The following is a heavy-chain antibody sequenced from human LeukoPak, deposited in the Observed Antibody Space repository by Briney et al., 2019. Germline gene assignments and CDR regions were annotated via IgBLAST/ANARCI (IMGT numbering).Heavy chain of an antibody. J-gene: IGHJ6*02. CDR2: IHSDGST. D-gene: IGHD3-10*01. Sequence: PGGSLRLSCAASGFTVTTNYMTWVRQAPGMGLEWVSAIHSDGSTYYGDSVKGRFTISRDKSENSLYLQMNGLRAEDTAVYYCARVSRSDYYGSGSYSGTSDYYYYGMDVWGQGTTVTVSS. CDR3: ARVSRSDYYGSGSYSGTSDYYYYGMDV. V-gene: IGHV3-66*01. CDR1: GFTVTTNY.